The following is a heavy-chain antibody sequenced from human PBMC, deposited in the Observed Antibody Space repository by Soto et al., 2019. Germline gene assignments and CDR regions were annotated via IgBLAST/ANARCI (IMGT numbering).Heavy chain of an antibody. CDR2: IYPGDSET. J-gene: IGHJ3*02. CDR3: ARRLTASHGDPFDI. V-gene: IGHV5-51*01. D-gene: IGHD5-18*01. Sequence: EVQLVQSGAVVKKAGESLKISCQGSGYRFSKYWIGWVRQMPGQGLESLGIIYPGDSETKYSPTFQGQVTISADTSISTAYLQWSSLKAADTAMYYCARRLTASHGDPFDIWGQGTMVAVSS. CDR1: GYRFSKYW.